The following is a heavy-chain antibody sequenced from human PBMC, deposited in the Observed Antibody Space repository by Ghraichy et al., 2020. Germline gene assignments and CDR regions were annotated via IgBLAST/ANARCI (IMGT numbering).Heavy chain of an antibody. D-gene: IGHD2-15*01. Sequence: GGSLRLSCAASGFTFSSYWMHWVRQAPGKGLVWVSRINNDGSSTYDADTVKGRFTISRDNAKNTLYLQMNSLRAEDTAVYYCGRGRGGGSLDYWGQGTLVTVSS. CDR3: GRGRGGGSLDY. J-gene: IGHJ4*02. CDR2: INNDGSST. V-gene: IGHV3-74*01. CDR1: GFTFSSYW.